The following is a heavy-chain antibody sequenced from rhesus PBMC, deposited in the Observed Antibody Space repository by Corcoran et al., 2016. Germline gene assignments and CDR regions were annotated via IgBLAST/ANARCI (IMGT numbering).Heavy chain of an antibody. D-gene: IGHD6-25*01. CDR1: GYSISSGYY. Sequence: QVQLQESGPGLVKPSETLSLTCAVSGYSISSGYYWGWIRQPPGKGLAYIGYISGSSGSTYYTPSLKSGVTISKDTSKNQFSLKLSSVTAADTAVYYCASPFTAAGGYWGQGVLVTVSS. J-gene: IGHJ4*01. CDR3: ASPFTAAGGY. CDR2: ISGSSGST. V-gene: IGHV4-99*01.